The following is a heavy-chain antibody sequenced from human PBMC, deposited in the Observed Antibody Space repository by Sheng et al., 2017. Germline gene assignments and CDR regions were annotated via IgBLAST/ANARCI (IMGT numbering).Heavy chain of an antibody. J-gene: IGHJ4*02. CDR2: INHSGST. Sequence: QVQLQQWGAGLLKPSETLSLTCAVYGGSFSGYYWSWIRQPPGKGLEWIGEINHSGSTNYNPSLKSRVTISVDTSKNQFSLKLSSVTAADTAVYYCARAPNSSSWPPHFDYWGQGTLVTVSS. D-gene: IGHD6-13*01. CDR1: GGSFSGYY. CDR3: ARAPNSSSWPPHFDY. V-gene: IGHV4-34*01.